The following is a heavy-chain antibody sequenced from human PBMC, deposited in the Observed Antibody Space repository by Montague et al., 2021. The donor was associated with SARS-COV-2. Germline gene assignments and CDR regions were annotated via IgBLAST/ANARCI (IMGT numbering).Heavy chain of an antibody. CDR2: ISAYNGNT. Sequence: SGKVSCKASGYTFTSYGISWVRQAPGQGLEWMGWISAYNGNTNYAQKLQGRVTMTTDTSTSTAYMELRSLRSGDTAVYYCARDEGIVASYYYYGMDVWGQGTTVTVSS. J-gene: IGHJ6*02. V-gene: IGHV1-18*01. CDR1: GYTFTSYG. CDR3: ARDEGIVASYYYYGMDV. D-gene: IGHD5-12*01.